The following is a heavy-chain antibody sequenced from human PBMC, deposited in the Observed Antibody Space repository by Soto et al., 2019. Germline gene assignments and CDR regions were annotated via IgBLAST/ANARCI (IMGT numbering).Heavy chain of an antibody. V-gene: IGHV4-31*03. CDR2: IYYSGST. CDR3: ARVLLRSQVYDY. CDR1: GGSIISGGYY. J-gene: IGHJ4*02. D-gene: IGHD1-26*01. Sequence: PSEALSLTCTVSGGSIISGGYYWSLIRQHPGKGLEWIGYIYYSGSTYYNPSLKSRVTISVDTSKNQFSLKLSSVTAADTAVYYCARVLLRSQVYDYWGQGTLVTVSS.